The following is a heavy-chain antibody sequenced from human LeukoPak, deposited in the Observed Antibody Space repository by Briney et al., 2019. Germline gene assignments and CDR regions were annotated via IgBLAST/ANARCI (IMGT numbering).Heavy chain of an antibody. CDR1: GFSFTDYP. CDR2: IRTTAEGAKYA. V-gene: IGHV3-48*02. Sequence: GGSLRPSCATSGFSFTDYPMNWVRQAPGKGLEWISNIRTTAEGAKYAYYADSVKSRVTISRDDGKNTLYLHMNSLRDDDTAVYYCATDQRYAFDYWGQGILVTVSS. J-gene: IGHJ4*02. D-gene: IGHD3-9*01. CDR3: ATDQRYAFDY.